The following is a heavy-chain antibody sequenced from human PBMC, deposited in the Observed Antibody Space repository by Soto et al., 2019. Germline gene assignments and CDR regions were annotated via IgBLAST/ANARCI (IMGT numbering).Heavy chain of an antibody. CDR2: ISGSGGST. CDR1: WCTFVDLA. J-gene: IGHJ4*02. CDR3: ARRDYFDY. V-gene: IGHV3-23*01. Sequence: RAASWCTFVDLARRRVRKATGKGQELVPGISGSGGSTYYAYSVEGRFTISRDNAKNTLYLQMNSLRVEHTAVYFCARRDYFDYWRQGTLVTVSP.